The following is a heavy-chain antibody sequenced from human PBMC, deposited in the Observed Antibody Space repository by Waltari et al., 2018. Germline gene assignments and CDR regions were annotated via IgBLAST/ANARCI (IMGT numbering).Heavy chain of an antibody. CDR2: IYYSGST. Sequence: QLQLQESGPGLVKPSETLSLTCTVSGGSISSSSYYWGWIRQPPGKGLEWIGSIYYSGSTYYNPSRKSRVTISVDTAKNQFSLKLSSVTAADTAVYYCARQTPAAPYYYYGMDVWGQGTTVTVSS. CDR3: ARQTPAAPYYYYGMDV. CDR1: GGSISSSSYY. J-gene: IGHJ6*02. V-gene: IGHV4-39*07. D-gene: IGHD2-2*01.